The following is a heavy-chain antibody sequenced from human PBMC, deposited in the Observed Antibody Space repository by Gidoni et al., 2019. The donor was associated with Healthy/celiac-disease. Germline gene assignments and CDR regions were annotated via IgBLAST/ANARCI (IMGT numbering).Heavy chain of an antibody. CDR2: IRSSSSTI. J-gene: IGHJ4*02. CDR3: ARDTVGIAVAADY. D-gene: IGHD6-19*01. CDR1: GFPFSSYS. Sequence: EVQLVESGGGLVQPGGFLRRSCAASGFPFSSYSMNWVREAPGKVLEWVSYIRSSSSTIYYADSVKGRFTISRDNAKNSLYLQMNSLRAEDTAVYYCARDTVGIAVAADYWGQGTLVTVSS. V-gene: IGHV3-48*01.